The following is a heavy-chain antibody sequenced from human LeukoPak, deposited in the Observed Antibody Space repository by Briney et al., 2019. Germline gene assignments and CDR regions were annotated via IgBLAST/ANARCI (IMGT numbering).Heavy chain of an antibody. V-gene: IGHV3-30*04. CDR2: ISYDGTDI. CDR3: ARSQCSSANCYHGGNDN. D-gene: IGHD2-2*01. Sequence: GRSLRLSCAASGFTFSRYALHWVRQAPGKGLKWVAVISYDGTDIYYADSVKGRFTISRDNSKNTLYLQLNSLRPEDTAVYYCARSQCSSANCYHGGNDNWGQGNLVTVSS. J-gene: IGHJ4*02. CDR1: GFTFSRYA.